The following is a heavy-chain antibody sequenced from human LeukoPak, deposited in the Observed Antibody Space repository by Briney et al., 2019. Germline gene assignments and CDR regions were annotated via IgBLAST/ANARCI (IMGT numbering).Heavy chain of an antibody. D-gene: IGHD3-10*01. V-gene: IGHV4-61*01. Sequence: PSETLSLTCTVSGGSVGSGSYYWSWIRQPPGKGLEWIGYIYYTGRTNYNPSLKSRVTISVDTSKNQFSLKLSSVTAADTAVYYCATHYYGSGSSLYFDYWGQGTLVTVSS. CDR2: IYYTGRT. J-gene: IGHJ4*02. CDR3: ATHYYGSGSSLYFDY. CDR1: GGSVGSGSYY.